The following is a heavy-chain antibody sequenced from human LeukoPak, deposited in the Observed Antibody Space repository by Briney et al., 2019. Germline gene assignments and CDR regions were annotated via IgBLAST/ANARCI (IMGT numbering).Heavy chain of an antibody. Sequence: ASVKVSCKASGYTFTDYYMHWVRQAPGQGLEWLGLINPNSGGTNYAQKFQGRVIVTRDTSISTAYMELYSLRSDDTAVYYCARVRTGSYYYYYGMGVWGQGTTVTVSS. V-gene: IGHV1-2*02. CDR1: GYTFTDYY. D-gene: IGHD1-26*01. J-gene: IGHJ6*02. CDR3: ARVRTGSYYYYYGMGV. CDR2: INPNSGGT.